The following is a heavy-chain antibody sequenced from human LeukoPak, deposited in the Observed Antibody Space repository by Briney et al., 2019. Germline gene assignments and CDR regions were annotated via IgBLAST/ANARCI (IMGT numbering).Heavy chain of an antibody. CDR3: AEYYSNYVDSYFPN. J-gene: IGHJ4*02. Sequence: PGGSLRLSCAASGFTFSSYSMNWVRQAPGKGLEWVSSISSSSSYIYYADSVKGRFTISRDNAKNSLYLQMNSLRAEDTAVYYCAEYYSNYVDSYFPNWGQGTLVTVSS. D-gene: IGHD4-11*01. CDR1: GFTFSSYS. CDR2: ISSSSSYI. V-gene: IGHV3-21*04.